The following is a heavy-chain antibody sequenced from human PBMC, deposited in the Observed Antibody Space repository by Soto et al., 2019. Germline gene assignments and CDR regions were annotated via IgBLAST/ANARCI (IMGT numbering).Heavy chain of an antibody. J-gene: IGHJ3*02. CDR3: AKNAFDYYDSSGYYPLPAFDI. CDR1: GFTFSSYA. CDR2: ISGSGGST. Sequence: EVQLLESGGGLVQPGGSLRLSCAASGFTFSSYAMSWVRQAPGKGLEWVSAISGSGGSTYYADSVKGRFTISRDNSKNPLYLQMNSLRAEDTAVYYCAKNAFDYYDSSGYYPLPAFDIWGQGTMVTVSS. D-gene: IGHD3-22*01. V-gene: IGHV3-23*01.